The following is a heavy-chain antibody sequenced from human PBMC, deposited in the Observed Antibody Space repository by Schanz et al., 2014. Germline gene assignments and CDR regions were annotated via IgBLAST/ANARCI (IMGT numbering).Heavy chain of an antibody. Sequence: QVQLVQSEAEVKKPGSSVKVSCKASGGTFSSYTISWVRQAPGQGLEWMGRIIPILGIANYAQKFQGRVTITADKSTFTAYMDVSSLRSEDTAVYYCARDRLECGAECYSVEVFEIWGQGTLVIVSS. V-gene: IGHV1-69*08. J-gene: IGHJ4*02. CDR3: ARDRLECGAECYSVEVFEI. CDR1: GGTFSSYT. CDR2: IIPILGIA. D-gene: IGHD2-21*01.